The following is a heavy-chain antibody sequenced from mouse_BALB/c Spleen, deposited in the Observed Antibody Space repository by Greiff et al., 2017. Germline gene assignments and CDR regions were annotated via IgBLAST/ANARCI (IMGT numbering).Heavy chain of an antibody. D-gene: IGHD5-1*01. CDR2: IYPSDSYT. J-gene: IGHJ2*01. CDR3: TRGEGYLDY. CDR1: GYTFTSYW. V-gene: IGHV1-69*02. Sequence: QVQLQQPGAELVRPGASVKLSCKASGYTFTSYWINWVKQRPGQGLEWIGNIYPSDSYTNYNQKFKDKATLTVDKSSSTAYMQLSSPTSEDSAVYYCTRGEGYLDYWGQGTTLTVSS.